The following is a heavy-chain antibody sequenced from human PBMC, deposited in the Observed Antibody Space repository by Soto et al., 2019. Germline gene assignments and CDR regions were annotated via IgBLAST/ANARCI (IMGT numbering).Heavy chain of an antibody. V-gene: IGHV3-30*18. CDR3: AKESEAYDFWSGYYNH. D-gene: IGHD3-3*01. Sequence: QVQLVESGGGVVQPGRSLRLSCAASGFTFSSYGMHWVRQAPGKGLEWVAVISYDGSNKYYADSVKGRFTISRDNSKNPLYLQMNSLSAEDTAVYYCAKESEAYDFWSGYYNHWGQGTLVTVSS. CDR2: ISYDGSNK. J-gene: IGHJ5*02. CDR1: GFTFSSYG.